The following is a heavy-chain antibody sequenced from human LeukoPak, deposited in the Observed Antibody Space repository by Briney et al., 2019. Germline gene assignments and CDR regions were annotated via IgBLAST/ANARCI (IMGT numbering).Heavy chain of an antibody. CDR1: GDSFSSSDFY. D-gene: IGHD3-9*01. V-gene: IGHV4-39*07. Sequence: SETLSLTCTVSGDSFSSSDFYWGWIRQPPGKGLEWIGSIYFSGNTYYSPSLKSRVTFSLDTSKNQFSLKLSSVTAADTAVYYCARGGDILTGYFHDAFDIWGQGTMVTVSP. CDR2: IYFSGNT. J-gene: IGHJ3*02. CDR3: ARGGDILTGYFHDAFDI.